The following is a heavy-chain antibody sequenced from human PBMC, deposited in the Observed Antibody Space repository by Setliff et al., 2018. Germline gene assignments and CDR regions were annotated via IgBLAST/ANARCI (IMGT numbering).Heavy chain of an antibody. J-gene: IGHJ4*01. CDR3: AGVHWTTNWFLHY. CDR2: IFHDGRDI. D-gene: IGHD7-27*01. Sequence: GGSLRLSCAASGSAFDSYAMHWVRQAPGKGLEWVAIIFHDGRDIYYGDSVQGRFAISRDNSKNTLYLQMNSLRSDDTAVYYCAGVHWTTNWFLHYWGQGTLVTVSS. V-gene: IGHV3-30*03. CDR1: GSAFDSYA.